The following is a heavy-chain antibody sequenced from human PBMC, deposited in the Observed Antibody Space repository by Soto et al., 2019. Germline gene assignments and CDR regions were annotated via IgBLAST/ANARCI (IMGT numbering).Heavy chain of an antibody. D-gene: IGHD3-10*01. Sequence: ASVKVSGKSSGYTFTSYYMHWVRQAPGQGLEWMGIINTSGGSTSYAQKFQGRVTMTRDTSTSTVYMELSSLRSEDTAVYYCASHYYGSWSYYNAFDIWGQGTMVTVSS. CDR1: GYTFTSYY. V-gene: IGHV1-46*01. CDR2: INTSGGST. CDR3: ASHYYGSWSYYNAFDI. J-gene: IGHJ3*02.